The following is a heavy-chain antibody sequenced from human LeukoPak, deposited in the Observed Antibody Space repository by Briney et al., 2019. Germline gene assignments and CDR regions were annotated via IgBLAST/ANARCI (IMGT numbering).Heavy chain of an antibody. J-gene: IGHJ3*02. Sequence: SVKVSCKASGGTFSSYAISWVRQAPGQGLEWMGGIIPIFGTANYAQKFQGRVTITTDESTSTAYMELSSLRSEDTAVYYCAISRIAVAPDAFDIWGQGTMVTVSS. D-gene: IGHD6-19*01. CDR1: GGTFSSYA. CDR2: IIPIFGTA. CDR3: AISRIAVAPDAFDI. V-gene: IGHV1-69*05.